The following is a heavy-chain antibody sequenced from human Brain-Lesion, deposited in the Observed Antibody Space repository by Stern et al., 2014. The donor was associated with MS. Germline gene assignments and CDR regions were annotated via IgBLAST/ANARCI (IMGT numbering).Heavy chain of an antibody. CDR3: ARVGVYVQTGWFDP. Sequence: VQLVQSGPGLVKPSQTLSLTCTVSGCSISSGGYYWSWLRPHPGQGRVWIGYIHYSGSTYYNSALKSRVTISRDSSKTQFSLNLNSVTAADTAVYYCARVGVYVQTGWFDPWGQGALVTVSS. D-gene: IGHD2-8*01. CDR1: GCSISSGGYY. CDR2: IHYSGST. J-gene: IGHJ5*02. V-gene: IGHV4-31*03.